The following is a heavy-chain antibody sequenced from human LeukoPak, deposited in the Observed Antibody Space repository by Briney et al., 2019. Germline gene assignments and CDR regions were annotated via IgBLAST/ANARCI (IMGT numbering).Heavy chain of an antibody. J-gene: IGHJ5*02. D-gene: IGHD3-22*01. CDR1: GGSFSGYY. V-gene: IGHV4-34*01. CDR2: INHSGST. Sequence: PSETLSLTCAVYGGSFSGYYWSWIRQPPGKGLEWIGEINHSGSTNYNPSLKSRVTISVDTSKNQFSLKLISVTAADTAVYYCARGTRGGWYYDSSGYYYRGNWFDPWGQGTLVTVSS. CDR3: ARGTRGGWYYDSSGYYYRGNWFDP.